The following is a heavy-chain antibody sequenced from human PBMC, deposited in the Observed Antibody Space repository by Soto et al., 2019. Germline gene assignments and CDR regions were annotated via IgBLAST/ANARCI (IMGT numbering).Heavy chain of an antibody. CDR1: GFTFSDYY. V-gene: IGHV3-11*01. J-gene: IGHJ3*02. CDR2: ISSSGSTT. CDR3: ARSGDSSGWRDQYDAFDI. D-gene: IGHD6-19*01. Sequence: GGSLRLSCAASGFTFSDYYMSWIRQAPGKGLEWVSYISSSGSTTYYADSVKGRFTISRDNAKNSLYLQMNSLRAEDTAVYYCARSGDSSGWRDQYDAFDIWGQGTMVSVSS.